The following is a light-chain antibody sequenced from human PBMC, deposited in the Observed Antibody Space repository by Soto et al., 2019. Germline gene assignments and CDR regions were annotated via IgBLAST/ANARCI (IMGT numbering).Light chain of an antibody. CDR3: AAWDDSLSVVV. V-gene: IGLV1-47*01. CDR1: GSNIGSNY. J-gene: IGLJ2*01. Sequence: QPVLTQPPSASGTPGQRVTISCSGSGSNIGSNYVYWYQQLPGTAPKLLIYRNNQRPSGVPDRFSGSKSGTSASLAISGLRSEDEADYYCAAWDDSLSVVVFGGGTKLTVL. CDR2: RNN.